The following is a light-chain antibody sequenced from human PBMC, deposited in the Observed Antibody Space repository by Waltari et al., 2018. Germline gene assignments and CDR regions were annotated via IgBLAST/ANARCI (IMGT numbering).Light chain of an antibody. V-gene: IGLV4-69*01. CDR3: QTWGSGIVT. J-gene: IGLJ2*01. Sequence: QPVLTQSPSASASLGASVKLTCTLSTRHRDFAIAWHQQQPERGPRYLMKLNSDGSHTKGDDIPDRFSGSSSGAERYLTISSLQSEDEAAYYCQTWGSGIVTFGGGTQLTVL. CDR1: TRHRDFA. CDR2: LNSDGSH.